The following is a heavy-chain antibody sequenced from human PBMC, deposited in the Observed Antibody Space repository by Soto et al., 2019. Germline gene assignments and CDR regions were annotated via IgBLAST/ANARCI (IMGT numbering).Heavy chain of an antibody. CDR2: IYIAGST. V-gene: IGHV4-4*07. CDR1: GGSIRSYY. J-gene: IGHJ6*02. CDR3: ARESSFSWFGQSDYYYGMDV. Sequence: NPSETLSLTCTVSGGSIRSYYWSWIRQSAGKGLEWIGRIYIAGSTIYNPSLKSRVTMSEDTSKNQFSLKLTSVTAADTAVYFCARESSFSWFGQSDYYYGMDVWGQGTTVTVSS. D-gene: IGHD3-10*01.